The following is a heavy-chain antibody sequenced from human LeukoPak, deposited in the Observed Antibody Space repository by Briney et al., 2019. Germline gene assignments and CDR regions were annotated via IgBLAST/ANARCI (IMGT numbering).Heavy chain of an antibody. V-gene: IGHV3-7*03. J-gene: IGHJ6*02. CDR1: GFTFSNYW. CDR3: ARLRYYGMDV. Sequence: GGSLRLSCAVSGFTFSNYWMSWVRQAPGKGLEWVANIKEDGSEKYYADSVKGRFTISRDNAKNSLYLQMNSLRAEDTALYYCARLRYYGMDVWGQGTTVTVSS. CDR2: IKEDGSEK.